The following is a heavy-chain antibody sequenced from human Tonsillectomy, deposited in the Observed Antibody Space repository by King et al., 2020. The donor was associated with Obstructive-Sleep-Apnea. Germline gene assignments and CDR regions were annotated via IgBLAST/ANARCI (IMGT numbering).Heavy chain of an antibody. CDR3: AKEGLGYCSGGSCYPDY. J-gene: IGHJ4*02. CDR1: GFTFSSYA. D-gene: IGHD2-15*01. CDR2: ISGSGGST. V-gene: IGHV3-23*04. Sequence: VQLVESGGGLVQPGGSLRLSCAASGFTFSSYAMSWVRQAPGKGLEWVSAISGSGGSTYYADSVKGRFTISRDNSKNTLYVQMNSLRAEDTAVYYCAKEGLGYCSGGSCYPDYWGKGTLVTVSS.